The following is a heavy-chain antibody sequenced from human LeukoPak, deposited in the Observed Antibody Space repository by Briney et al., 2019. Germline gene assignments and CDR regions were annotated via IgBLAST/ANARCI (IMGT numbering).Heavy chain of an antibody. J-gene: IGHJ4*02. D-gene: IGHD6-19*01. V-gene: IGHV4-59*01. CDR1: GGSISSYY. Sequence: PSETLSLACTVSGGSISSYYWSWIRQPPGKGLEWIGYIYYSGSTNYNPSLKSRVTISVDTSKNQFSLKLSSVTAADTAVYYCARGRRSIAVAGSNFDYWGQGTLVTVSS. CDR2: IYYSGST. CDR3: ARGRRSIAVAGSNFDY.